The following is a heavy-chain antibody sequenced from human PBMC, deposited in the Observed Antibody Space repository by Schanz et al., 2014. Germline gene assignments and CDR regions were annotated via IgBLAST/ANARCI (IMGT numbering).Heavy chain of an antibody. V-gene: IGHV4-59*08. D-gene: IGHD3-22*01. CDR2: IHYSGST. J-gene: IGHJ6*02. CDR3: ARLNYDSSGYPYYYGMDV. Sequence: QVQLQESGPGLVKPSETLSLTCSVSGGSIRNYYWNWIRQPPGKGVEWIGYIHYSGSTNYNPSLESRVAMSVDTSKNQSPLKLGSGTAADTAVYYCARLNYDSSGYPYYYGMDVWGQGTTVTVSS. CDR1: GGSIRNYY.